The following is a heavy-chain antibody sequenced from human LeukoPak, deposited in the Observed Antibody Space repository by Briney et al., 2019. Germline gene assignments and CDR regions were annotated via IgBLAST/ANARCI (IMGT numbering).Heavy chain of an antibody. D-gene: IGHD1-26*01. CDR3: ARGVSGSYSPFDY. J-gene: IGHJ4*02. CDR1: GFPFSSYG. CDR2: ISIGSSTI. V-gene: IGHV3-48*02. Sequence: PGGSLRLSCAPSGFPFSSYGMNWVRQAPGKGLGWVSFISIGSSTIYYGDSVRGRFTISRDDVKNSLYLQVNSLRDEDTAVYYCARGVSGSYSPFDYWGQGTLVTVSS.